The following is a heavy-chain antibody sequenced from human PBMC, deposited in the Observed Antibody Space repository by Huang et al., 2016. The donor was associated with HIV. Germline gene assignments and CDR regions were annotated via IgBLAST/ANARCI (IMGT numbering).Heavy chain of an antibody. CDR2: MNPNTGNT. J-gene: IGHJ4*02. CDR3: ARSAYGDLDY. CDR1: GYTFTNYD. V-gene: IGHV1-8*02. D-gene: IGHD4-17*01. Sequence: QVHLVQSGDEVKKPGASVKVSCQASGYTFTNYDINWVRQAPGRGLEWMGWMNPNTGNTGFAQSFQGRGTMTRKTSITTAYMELTSLTSEDTAVDYCARSAYGDLDYWGLGTLVIVSS.